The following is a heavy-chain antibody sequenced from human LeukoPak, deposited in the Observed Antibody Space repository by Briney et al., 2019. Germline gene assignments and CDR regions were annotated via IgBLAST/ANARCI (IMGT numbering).Heavy chain of an antibody. Sequence: PGESLKISCKGSGYSFTSYWIGWVRQMPGKGLEWMGIIYPGDSDTRYSPSFQGQVTISADKSISTAYLQWSSLEASDTAMYYCARQSHSSSWYEGWFDPWGQGTLVTVSS. V-gene: IGHV5-51*01. J-gene: IGHJ5*02. CDR3: ARQSHSSSWYEGWFDP. CDR1: GYSFTSYW. D-gene: IGHD6-13*01. CDR2: IYPGDSDT.